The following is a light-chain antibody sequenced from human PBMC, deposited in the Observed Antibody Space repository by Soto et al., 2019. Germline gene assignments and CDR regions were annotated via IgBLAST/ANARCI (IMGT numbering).Light chain of an antibody. CDR1: QSVSSSY. V-gene: IGKV3-20*01. Sequence: EIVLTQSPGTLSLSPGERATLSCRASQSVSSSYLAWYQQKPGQAPRLLIYGASSRATGIPDRFSGSGSGTDFTLTISRLEPEDFAVYYCQQYGSSPPFTLGPWTKVDIK. J-gene: IGKJ3*01. CDR2: GAS. CDR3: QQYGSSPPFT.